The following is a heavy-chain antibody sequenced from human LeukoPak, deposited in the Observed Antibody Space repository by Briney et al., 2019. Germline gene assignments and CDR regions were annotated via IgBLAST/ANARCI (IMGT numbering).Heavy chain of an antibody. CDR2: IGYDGSTE. D-gene: IGHD6-19*01. V-gene: IGHV3-30*18. CDR1: GFTFSSYG. Sequence: GGSLRLSCAASGFTFSSYGMHWVRQAPGRGLEWVAVIGYDGSTEYYADSVKGRFTISRDNSKNTLYLQANSLRAEDTAVYYCAKEYSSGRIDYWGQGTLVTVSS. J-gene: IGHJ4*02. CDR3: AKEYSSGRIDY.